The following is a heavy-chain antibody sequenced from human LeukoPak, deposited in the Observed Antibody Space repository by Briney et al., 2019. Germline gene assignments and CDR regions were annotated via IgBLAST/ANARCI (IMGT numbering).Heavy chain of an antibody. V-gene: IGHV4-38-2*01. CDR3: ARGALWGREYYPDYFDY. J-gene: IGHJ4*02. CDR1: GHSISSTYY. D-gene: IGHD2/OR15-2a*01. CDR2: IHHNRNT. Sequence: SDTLSLTCDVPGHSISSTYYWTWNRQPPGKGLEWVGNIHHNRNTAYNPFLNSRVTMSVDTDRHQFSLKLSSVTAADTSVYYCARGALWGREYYPDYFDYWGQGTLVIVSS.